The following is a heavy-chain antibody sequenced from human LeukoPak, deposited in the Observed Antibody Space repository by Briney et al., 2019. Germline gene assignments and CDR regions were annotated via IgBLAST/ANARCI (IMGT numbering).Heavy chain of an antibody. D-gene: IGHD6-6*01. Sequence: GRSLRLSCAASGFTFSSYAMGWVRQAPGKGLEWVSAISVSGTSTHYADSVKGRFTISRDNSKNTLYLQMNSLRAEDTAVYYCAKVGRASSWGFFAYWGQGTLVTVSS. CDR3: AKVGRASSWGFFAY. CDR2: ISVSGTST. V-gene: IGHV3-23*01. J-gene: IGHJ4*02. CDR1: GFTFSSYA.